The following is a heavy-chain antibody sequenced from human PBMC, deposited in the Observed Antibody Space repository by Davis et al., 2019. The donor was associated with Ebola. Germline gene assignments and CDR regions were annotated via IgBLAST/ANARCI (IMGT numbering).Heavy chain of an antibody. V-gene: IGHV3-30*04. CDR1: GFTFSSYA. J-gene: IGHJ4*02. CDR2: ISYDGSNK. Sequence: PGGSLRLSCAASGFTFSSYAMHWVRQAPGKGLEWVAVISYDGSNKYYADSVKGRFTISRDNSKNTLYLQMNSLRAEDTAVYYCARQNLTSTTVTKGHYFDYWGQGTLVTVSS. D-gene: IGHD4-17*01. CDR3: ARQNLTSTTVTKGHYFDY.